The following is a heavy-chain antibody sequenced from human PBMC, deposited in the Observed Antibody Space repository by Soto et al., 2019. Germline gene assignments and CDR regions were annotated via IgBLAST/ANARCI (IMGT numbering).Heavy chain of an antibody. Sequence: ASVKVSCKASGYTFTGYAMHWVRQAPGQRLEWMGWINAGNGNTKYSQKFQGRVTITRDTSASAAYMELSSLSSEDTAVYYCARAVAVPADFDYWGKGTLVTVP. V-gene: IGHV1-3*01. CDR2: INAGNGNT. D-gene: IGHD6-19*01. J-gene: IGHJ4*02. CDR1: GYTFTGYA. CDR3: ARAVAVPADFDY.